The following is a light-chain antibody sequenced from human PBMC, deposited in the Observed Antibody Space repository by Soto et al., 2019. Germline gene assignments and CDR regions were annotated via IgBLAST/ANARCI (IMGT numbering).Light chain of an antibody. J-gene: IGKJ2*01. V-gene: IGKV1-39*01. Sequence: DIQMTQSPSSLSASVGDRVTITCRASQSITIYLNWYQQKPGKAPKLLIYAASSLQSGVPSRFSGSVSGTDFTLTITSLQPEDVATYYCQQSYSTPPYTFGQGTKLEIK. CDR2: AAS. CDR3: QQSYSTPPYT. CDR1: QSITIY.